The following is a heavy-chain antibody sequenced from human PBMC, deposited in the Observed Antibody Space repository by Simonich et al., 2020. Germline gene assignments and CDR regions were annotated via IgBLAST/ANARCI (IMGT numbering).Heavy chain of an antibody. V-gene: IGHV3-30*07. D-gene: IGHD6-6*01. CDR3: ARDLGSSYYFDY. J-gene: IGHJ4*02. Sequence: GGGVVQPGRSLRLSCAASGFTFSSYAMHWVRQAPGKGLEWVAIISYDGSNKYYADSVKGRFTISRDNSKNTLYLQRNSLRAEDTAVYYCARDLGSSYYFDYWGQGTLVTVSS. CDR2: ISYDGSNK. CDR1: GFTFSSYA.